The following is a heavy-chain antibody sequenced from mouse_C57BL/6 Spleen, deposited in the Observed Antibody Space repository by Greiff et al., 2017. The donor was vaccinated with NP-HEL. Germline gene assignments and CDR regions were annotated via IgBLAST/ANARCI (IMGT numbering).Heavy chain of an antibody. D-gene: IGHD1-1*01. CDR1: GYAFSSSW. CDR2: IYPGDGDT. CDR3: ARAGITTVVVPFDY. Sequence: QVQLKESGPELVKPGASVKISCKASGYAFSSSWMNWVKQRPGKGLEWIGRIYPGDGDTNYNGKFKGKATLTADKSSSTAYMQLSSLTSEDSAVYFCARAGITTVVVPFDYWGQGTTLTVSS. V-gene: IGHV1-82*01. J-gene: IGHJ2*01.